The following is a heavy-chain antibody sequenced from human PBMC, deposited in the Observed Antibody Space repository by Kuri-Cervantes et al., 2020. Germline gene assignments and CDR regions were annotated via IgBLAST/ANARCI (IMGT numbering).Heavy chain of an antibody. CDR1: GFTFSSYA. Sequence: GGSLRLSCAASGFTFSSYAMSWVRQAPGKGLEWVSAISGSGGSTYYADSVKGRFTISRDNSKSTLCLQMNSLGAEDTALYYCAKLGDFVDYWGQGTLVTVSS. D-gene: IGHD3-16*01. CDR3: AKLGDFVDY. V-gene: IGHV3-23*01. CDR2: ISGSGGST. J-gene: IGHJ4*02.